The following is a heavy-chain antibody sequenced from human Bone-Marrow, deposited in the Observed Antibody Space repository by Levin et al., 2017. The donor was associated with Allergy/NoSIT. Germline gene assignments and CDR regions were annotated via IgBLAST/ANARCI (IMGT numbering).Heavy chain of an antibody. D-gene: IGHD3-22*01. CDR2: LDGSSGKT. J-gene: IGHJ3*02. Sequence: GGSLRLSCKISGFIFADYTMNWVRQAPGRGLEWVSSLDGSSGKTRYADAVKGRFIISRDNSKNTLFLQMNTLRPDDTAMYFCARYQSGSFDIWGQGTMVIVSS. V-gene: IGHV3-23*01. CDR1: GFIFADYT. CDR3: ARYQSGSFDI.